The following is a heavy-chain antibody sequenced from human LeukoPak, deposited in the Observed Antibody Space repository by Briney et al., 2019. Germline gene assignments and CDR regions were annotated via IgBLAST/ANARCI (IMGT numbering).Heavy chain of an antibody. CDR2: ISSGSSYI. CDR3: ARGSPGY. Sequence: GGSLRLSCVPSGFTFSSYSMNWVRRAPGKGLEWVSSISSGSSYIYYADSVKGRFTISRDNAKNSLYLQMNSLRAEDTAVYYCARGSPGYWGQGTLVTVSS. J-gene: IGHJ4*02. CDR1: GFTFSSYS. V-gene: IGHV3-21*01.